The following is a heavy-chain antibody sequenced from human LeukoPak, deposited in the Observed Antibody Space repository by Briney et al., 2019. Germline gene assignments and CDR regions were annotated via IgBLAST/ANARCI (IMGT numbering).Heavy chain of an antibody. V-gene: IGHV3-53*01. J-gene: IGHJ4*02. CDR3: ARGSTEFDY. CDR1: GFTFSSYS. CDR2: IYSGGST. Sequence: GGSLRLSCAASGFTFSSYSMNWVRQAPGKGLEWVSVIYSGGSTYYADSMKGRFTISRDNSKNTLYLQMNSLRAEDTAVYYCARGSTEFDYWGQGTLVTVSS.